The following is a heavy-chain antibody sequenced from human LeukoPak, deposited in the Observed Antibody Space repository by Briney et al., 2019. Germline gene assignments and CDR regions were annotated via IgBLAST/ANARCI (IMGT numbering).Heavy chain of an antibody. D-gene: IGHD6-19*01. CDR2: IYTSGST. Sequence: SETLSLACTVSGGSISSGSYYWSWIRQPAGKGLEWTGRIYTSGSTNYNPSLKSRVTISVDTSKNQFSLKLTSVTAADTAVYYCARERREYSSGWSLGGFDYWGQGTLVTVSS. V-gene: IGHV4-61*02. CDR1: GGSISSGSYY. J-gene: IGHJ4*02. CDR3: ARERREYSSGWSLGGFDY.